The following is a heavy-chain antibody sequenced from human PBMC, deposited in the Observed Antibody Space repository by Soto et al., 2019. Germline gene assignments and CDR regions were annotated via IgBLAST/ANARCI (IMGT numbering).Heavy chain of an antibody. CDR1: SGSISSTIYS. CDR2: IFYSGSA. V-gene: IGHV4-39*07. D-gene: IGHD3-16*01. Sequence: SETLSLTCTVSSGSISSTIYSWDWIRQPPGKGLEWIGSIFYSGSANYNPSLKSRVYISIDKSKNQFSLRLTSVTAADTAVYYCARAPRPYLDPWGQGIMVTVSS. J-gene: IGHJ5*02. CDR3: ARAPRPYLDP.